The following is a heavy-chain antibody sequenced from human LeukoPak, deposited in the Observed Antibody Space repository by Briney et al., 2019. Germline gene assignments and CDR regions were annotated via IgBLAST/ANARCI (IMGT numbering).Heavy chain of an antibody. Sequence: ASVKVSCKASGYTFTSYYMHWVRQAPGQGLEWVGIINPSGGSTSYAQKFQGRVTMTRDTSTSTVYMELSSLRSEDTAVYYCASSEASRGLQLFAFDIWGQGTMVTVSS. J-gene: IGHJ3*02. CDR2: INPSGGST. CDR3: ASSEASRGLQLFAFDI. V-gene: IGHV1-46*01. CDR1: GYTFTSYY. D-gene: IGHD5-24*01.